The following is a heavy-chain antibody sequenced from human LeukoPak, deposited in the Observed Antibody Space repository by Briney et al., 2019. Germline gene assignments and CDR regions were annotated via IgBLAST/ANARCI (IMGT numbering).Heavy chain of an antibody. CDR2: IYYSGST. D-gene: IGHD6-13*01. CDR3: ARDRQQLVFPYYYYGMDV. J-gene: IGHJ6*02. Sequence: SQTLSLTCTVSGGSISSGGYYWSWIRQHPGKGLEWIGHIYYSGSTYYNPSLKSRVTISVDTSKNQFSLKLSSVTAADTAVYYCARDRQQLVFPYYYYGMDVWGQGTTVTVSS. V-gene: IGHV4-31*03. CDR1: GGSISSGGYY.